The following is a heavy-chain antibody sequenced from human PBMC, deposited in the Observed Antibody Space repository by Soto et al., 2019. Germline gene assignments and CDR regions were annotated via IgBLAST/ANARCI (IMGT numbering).Heavy chain of an antibody. CDR1: GGSFSGYY. V-gene: IGHV4-34*01. CDR3: AAHLKTTVTAYWYFDL. D-gene: IGHD4-17*01. J-gene: IGHJ2*01. Sequence: QAHLQQWGAGLLKPSETLSLTCAVYGGSFSGYYWSWIRQPPGKGLEWIGEINHSGITNLNPSLKSRVSISVATSKKQFSLKLSSVTAADTAVYFCAAHLKTTVTAYWYFDLWGRGTLVTVSS. CDR2: INHSGIT.